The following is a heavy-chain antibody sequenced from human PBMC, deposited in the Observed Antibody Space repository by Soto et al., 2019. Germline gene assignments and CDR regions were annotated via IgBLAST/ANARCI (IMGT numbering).Heavy chain of an antibody. CDR3: ARAHVRLKLVSSDY. J-gene: IGHJ4*02. CDR2: TNPKSGVT. CDR1: GYSFTGYF. D-gene: IGHD6-25*01. V-gene: IGHV1-2*02. Sequence: QVQLVQSGAEVKKPGASVKVSCKASGYSFTGYFMHWVRQVPGQGLEWMGWTNPKSGVTKYPQKFQGRVTMTRDTSISTAYMELTRLRSAATAVYYWARAHVRLKLVSSDYWGQGTLVTVSS.